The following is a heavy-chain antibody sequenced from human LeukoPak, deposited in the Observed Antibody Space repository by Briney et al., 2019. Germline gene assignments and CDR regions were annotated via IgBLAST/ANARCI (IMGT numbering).Heavy chain of an antibody. CDR2: INQDGDEK. CDR1: GFTFSNYW. V-gene: IGHV3-7*02. CDR3: ARPYDSNRDHSGYGY. J-gene: IGHJ4*02. D-gene: IGHD5-12*01. Sequence: PGGSLRLSCATSGFTFSNYWMSWVRQAPGKGLEWVANINQDGDEKYYVDSVKGRFSVSRDNAKNSVDLQMHSLRAKDTALYYCARPYDSNRDHSGYGYWGRGTLVTVSS.